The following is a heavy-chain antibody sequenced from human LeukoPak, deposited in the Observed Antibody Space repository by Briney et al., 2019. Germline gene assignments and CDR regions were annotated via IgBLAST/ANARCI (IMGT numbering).Heavy chain of an antibody. CDR3: ARGFIAPAGPLSAVDY. Sequence: ASVKVSCKAPGYTFTNYGISWVRQAPGQGLEWMGWISAYNGNTNFAQKLQGRVTLTTDTSTSTAYMELRSLRSDDTAVYYCARGFIAPAGPLSAVDYWGQGTLVTVSS. D-gene: IGHD6-13*01. V-gene: IGHV1-18*04. CDR1: GYTFTNYG. J-gene: IGHJ4*02. CDR2: ISAYNGNT.